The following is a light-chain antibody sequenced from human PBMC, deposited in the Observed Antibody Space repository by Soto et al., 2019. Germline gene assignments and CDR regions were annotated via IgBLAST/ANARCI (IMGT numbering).Light chain of an antibody. V-gene: IGLV2-8*01. CDR3: SSYAGSNNLV. CDR2: EVS. J-gene: IGLJ2*01. CDR1: SSDVGGYNY. Sequence: QSVLTQPPSASGSPGQSVTISCTGTSSDVGGYNYVSWYQQHPGKAPKLTIYEVSKRPSGVPERFSGSKSGNTASLTVSGLQAEDEADYYCSSYAGSNNLVFGGGTKLTGL.